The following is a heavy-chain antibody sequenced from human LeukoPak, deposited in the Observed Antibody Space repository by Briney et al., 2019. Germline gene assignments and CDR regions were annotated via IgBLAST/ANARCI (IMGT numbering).Heavy chain of an antibody. Sequence: PSETLSLTCTVSGYSMSSVHFWGWIRQPPGKGLEWIGSIYNSGSPYYNPSLQSRVTISIDTPKNQFSLKLSSVTAADTAMYYCATYYDKGFTIWGQGTVVYVSS. CDR3: ATYYDKGFTI. J-gene: IGHJ3*02. CDR2: IYNSGSP. CDR1: GYSMSSVHF. V-gene: IGHV4-38-2*02. D-gene: IGHD3-22*01.